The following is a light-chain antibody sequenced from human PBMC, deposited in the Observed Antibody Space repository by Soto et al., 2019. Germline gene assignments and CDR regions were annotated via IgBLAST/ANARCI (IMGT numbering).Light chain of an antibody. CDR1: PIVSST. CDR3: QHYNNWPRT. CDR2: GTS. Sequence: EIVMTQSPATLSVSPGERATLSCRASPIVSSTLAWYQQKPGQAPSLLLYGTSTRATGIPASFSGSGSGTEFTLTISSLQSEDFAVYYCQHYNNWPRTFGQGTKVEIK. J-gene: IGKJ1*01. V-gene: IGKV3-15*01.